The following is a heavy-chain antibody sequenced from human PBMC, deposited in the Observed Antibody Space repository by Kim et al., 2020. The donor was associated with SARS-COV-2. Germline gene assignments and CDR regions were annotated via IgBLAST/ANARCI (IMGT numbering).Heavy chain of an antibody. CDR3: ARGRLLGFDY. J-gene: IGHJ4*02. CDR1: GFTVSSNY. CDR2: IYSGGNT. V-gene: IGHV3-53*04. Sequence: GGSLRLSCAASGFTVSSNYMSWVRQAPGKGLEWVSVIYSGGNTYYADSVKGRFTISRHNSRNTLYLQMNSLRAEDTAVYYCARGRLLGFDYWGQGTLVTVSS. D-gene: IGHD3-22*01.